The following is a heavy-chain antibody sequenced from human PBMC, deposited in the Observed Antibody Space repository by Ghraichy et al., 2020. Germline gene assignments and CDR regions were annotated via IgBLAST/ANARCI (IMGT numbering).Heavy chain of an antibody. CDR3: ARGSLPVIGYKILTGINCFDP. CDR2: ILPIFGIA. CDR1: GGTFSSYV. D-gene: IGHD3-9*01. J-gene: IGHJ5*02. Sequence: SVKVSCKTSGGTFSSYVITWVRQAPGQGLEWMGSILPIFGIANYAQKFQGRVTITADKSTSTAYMELSSLRSEDTAVYYCARGSLPVIGYKILTGINCFDPWGQGTLVTVSS. V-gene: IGHV1-69*04.